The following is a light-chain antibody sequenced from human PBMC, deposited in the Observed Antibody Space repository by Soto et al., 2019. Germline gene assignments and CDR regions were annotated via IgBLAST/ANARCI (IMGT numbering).Light chain of an antibody. CDR1: SSNIGNNY. Sequence: QSVLTQPPSVSAAPGQRVTISCSGSSSNIGNNYVSWYQQLPGTAPKLLIYDNYKRPSGIPDRFSGSKPGTSATLGITGLQTGDEADYYCGTWDSSLSAYVFGSGTNVTVL. CDR2: DNY. V-gene: IGLV1-51*01. CDR3: GTWDSSLSAYV. J-gene: IGLJ1*01.